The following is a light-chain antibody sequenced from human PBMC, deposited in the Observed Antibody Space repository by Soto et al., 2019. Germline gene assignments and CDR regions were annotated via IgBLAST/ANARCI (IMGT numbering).Light chain of an antibody. V-gene: IGLV4-69*01. CDR3: ETWGSGIVV. CDR2: LNSDGSH. Sequence: QLVLTQSPSASASLGASVKLTCTLSSGHSNYAIAWHQQQSGKGPRYLMKLNSDGSHSKGDGIPDRFSGSSSGAERYLTIYRLQSEDEADYFCETWGSGIVVFGGGTKVTVL. J-gene: IGLJ2*01. CDR1: SGHSNYA.